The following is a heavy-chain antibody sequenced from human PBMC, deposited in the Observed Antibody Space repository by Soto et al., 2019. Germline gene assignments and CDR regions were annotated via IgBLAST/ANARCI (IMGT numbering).Heavy chain of an antibody. CDR2: INPNSGGT. CDR3: AREGSSWTHYYYYGMDV. D-gene: IGHD6-13*01. V-gene: IGHV1-2*04. Sequence: ASVKVSCKASGYTFTGYYMHWVRQAPGQGLEWMGWINPNSGGTNYAQKFQGWVTMTRDTSISTACMELSRLRSDDTAVYYCAREGSSWTHYYYYGMDVWGQGTTVTVSS. J-gene: IGHJ6*02. CDR1: GYTFTGYY.